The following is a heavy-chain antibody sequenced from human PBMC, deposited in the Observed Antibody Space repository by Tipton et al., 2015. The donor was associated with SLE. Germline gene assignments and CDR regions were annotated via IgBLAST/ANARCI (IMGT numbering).Heavy chain of an antibody. V-gene: IGHV4-59*11. Sequence: TLSLTCTVSGGSISSHYWSWIRQPPGKGLEWIGYIYYSGSTNYNPSLKSRVTISVDTSKNQFSLKLSSVTAADTAVYYCARALSGYYFDYWGQGTLVTVSS. D-gene: IGHD3-10*01. J-gene: IGHJ4*02. CDR1: GGSISSHY. CDR2: IYYSGST. CDR3: ARALSGYYFDY.